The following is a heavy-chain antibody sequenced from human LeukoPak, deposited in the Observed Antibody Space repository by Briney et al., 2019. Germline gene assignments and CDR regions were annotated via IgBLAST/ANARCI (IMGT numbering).Heavy chain of an antibody. Sequence: GGSLRLSCEASGFTFSTFAMIWVRQPPGKGLEWVSSIFPSGGEIHYADSVRGRFTISRDNSKSTLSLQMNSLRAEDTAIYYCAKDDNYIRFLSWGQGTLVTVSS. CDR3: AKDDNYIRFLS. J-gene: IGHJ5*02. D-gene: IGHD3-16*01. V-gene: IGHV3-23*01. CDR1: GFTFSTFA. CDR2: IFPSGGEI.